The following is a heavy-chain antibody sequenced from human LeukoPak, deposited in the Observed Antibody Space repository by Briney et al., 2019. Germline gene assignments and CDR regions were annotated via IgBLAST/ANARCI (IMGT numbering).Heavy chain of an antibody. D-gene: IGHD3-22*01. Sequence: SETLSLTCTVSDGSISGSDYYWGWIRQSPGKGLEWIGSTFYSGRTYYNPSLKSRVTISEDTSKNQFSLKLSSVTAADTAVYYCARYSSSYYYDFDYWGQGTLVTVSS. CDR3: ARYSSSYYYDFDY. CDR2: TFYSGRT. V-gene: IGHV4-39*01. CDR1: DGSISGSDYY. J-gene: IGHJ4*02.